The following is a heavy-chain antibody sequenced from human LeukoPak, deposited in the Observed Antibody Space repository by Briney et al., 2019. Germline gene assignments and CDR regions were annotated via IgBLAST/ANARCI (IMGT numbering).Heavy chain of an antibody. Sequence: TTSETLSLTCTVSGGSISSSSYYWGWIRQPPGKGLEWIGSIYYSGSTYYNPSPKSRVTISVDTSKNQFSLKLSSVTAADTAVYYCARDPVRIWFPFDYWGQGTLVTVSS. CDR1: GGSISSSSYY. CDR2: IYYSGST. CDR3: ARDPVRIWFPFDY. J-gene: IGHJ4*02. V-gene: IGHV4-39*07. D-gene: IGHD3-10*01.